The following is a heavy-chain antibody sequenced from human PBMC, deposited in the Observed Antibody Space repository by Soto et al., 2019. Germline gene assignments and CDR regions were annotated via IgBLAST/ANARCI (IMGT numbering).Heavy chain of an antibody. CDR3: AHRGIPFLDYGDYVWFDP. CDR2: IYWDDDK. Sequence: QITLKESGPTLVNPTQTLTLTCTFSGFSLSTSGVGVGWIRQPPGKALEWLALIYWDDDKRYSPSLKSRLTITKDTSKNQVVLTMTNMDPVDTATYYCAHRGIPFLDYGDYVWFDPWGQGTLVTVSS. V-gene: IGHV2-5*02. J-gene: IGHJ5*02. CDR1: GFSLSTSGVG. D-gene: IGHD4-17*01.